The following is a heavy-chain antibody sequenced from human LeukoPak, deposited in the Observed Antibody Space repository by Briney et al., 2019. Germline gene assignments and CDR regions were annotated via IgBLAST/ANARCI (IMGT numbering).Heavy chain of an antibody. CDR2: INSDGSST. CDR3: AKEYLEWLPYFDY. J-gene: IGHJ4*02. CDR1: GFTFSSYW. V-gene: IGHV3-74*01. Sequence: GGSLRLSCAASGFTFSSYWMHWVRQAPGEGLVWVSRINSDGSSTNYADSVKGRFTISRDNAKNTLFLQMNSLRAEDTAVYYCAKEYLEWLPYFDYWGQGTLVTVSS. D-gene: IGHD3-3*01.